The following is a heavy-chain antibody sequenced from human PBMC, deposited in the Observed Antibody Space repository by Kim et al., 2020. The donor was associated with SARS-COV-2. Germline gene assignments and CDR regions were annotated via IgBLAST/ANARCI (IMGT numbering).Heavy chain of an antibody. CDR1: GFTFSSYS. Sequence: GGSLRLSCAASGFTFSSYSMSWVRQAPGKGWEWVANIKQDGSEKYYVDSVKGRFTISRDNAKNSLYLQMNSLRAEDTAVYYCARDAGGLRQQLGLDYWGQGTLVTVSS. D-gene: IGHD6-13*01. CDR3: ARDAGGLRQQLGLDY. J-gene: IGHJ4*02. CDR2: IKQDGSEK. V-gene: IGHV3-7*01.